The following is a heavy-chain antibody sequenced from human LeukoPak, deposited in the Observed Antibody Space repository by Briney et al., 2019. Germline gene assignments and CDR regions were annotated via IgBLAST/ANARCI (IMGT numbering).Heavy chain of an antibody. Sequence: GGSLRLSCAASGFTFSSYEMHWFRQAPGKGLEGVSYISSSRSTIYYADSVKGRFTISGDTAKNSLYLQMSSLRAEDTAVYYCAELGITMIGGVWGKGTTVTISS. CDR2: ISSSRSTI. D-gene: IGHD3-10*02. V-gene: IGHV3-48*03. J-gene: IGHJ6*04. CDR1: GFTFSSYE. CDR3: AELGITMIGGV.